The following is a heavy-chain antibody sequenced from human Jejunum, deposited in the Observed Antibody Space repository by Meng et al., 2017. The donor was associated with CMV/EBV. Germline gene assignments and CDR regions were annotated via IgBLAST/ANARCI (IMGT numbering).Heavy chain of an antibody. CDR2: ISSSSGDI. Sequence: ASGFSFSTSSVNWVRQAPGKGLEWVSSISSSSGDIFYADSVKGRFTISRDNARNSLFLQMNSLRAEDTAVYYCVRGGGGSYYGFRWGRGTLVTVSS. V-gene: IGHV3-21*01. D-gene: IGHD3/OR15-3a*01. CDR3: VRGGGGSYYGFR. J-gene: IGHJ4*02. CDR1: GFSFSTSS.